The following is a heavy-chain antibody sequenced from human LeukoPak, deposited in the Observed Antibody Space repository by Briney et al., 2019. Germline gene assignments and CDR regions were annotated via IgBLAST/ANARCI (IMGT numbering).Heavy chain of an antibody. CDR1: GGTFSSYY. CDR3: ASGEVVVPADTDITSGLDV. J-gene: IGHJ6*02. D-gene: IGHD2-2*01. Sequence: SETRSLTCAVYGGTFSSYYWGWIRQTPGKGLECRGDSKHSGSTNYNPSLKSRVTISVDTSKNQFSLKLSSVTAADTAVYYCASGEVVVPADTDITSGLDVWGQGTTVIVSS. V-gene: IGHV4-34*01. CDR2: SKHSGST.